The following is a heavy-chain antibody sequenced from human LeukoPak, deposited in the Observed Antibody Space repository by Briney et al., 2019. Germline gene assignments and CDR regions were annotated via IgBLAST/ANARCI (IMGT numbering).Heavy chain of an antibody. CDR2: IYHSGST. J-gene: IGHJ3*02. Sequence: SETLSLTCAVSGGSISSGGYSWSWIRQPPGKGREGIGYIYHSGSTYYNPSLKSRVTISVDRSKNQFSLKLSSVTAADTAVYYCARGYYDSYGKAFDIWGQGTMVTVSS. D-gene: IGHD3-22*01. V-gene: IGHV4-30-2*01. CDR1: GGSISSGGYS. CDR3: ARGYYDSYGKAFDI.